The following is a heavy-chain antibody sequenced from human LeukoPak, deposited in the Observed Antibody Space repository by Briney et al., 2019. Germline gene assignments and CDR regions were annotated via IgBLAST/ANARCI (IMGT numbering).Heavy chain of an antibody. CDR2: IYYSGST. J-gene: IGHJ4*02. CDR3: ARPKDGYIQYYFDY. D-gene: IGHD5-24*01. CDR1: GGSISSGGYY. V-gene: IGHV4-31*03. Sequence: PSETLSLTCTVSGGSISSGGYYWSWIRQHPGKGLEWIGYIYYSGSTYYNPSLKSRVTISVDTSKNQFSLKLSSVTAADTAVYYCARPKDGYIQYYFDYWGQGTLVTVSS.